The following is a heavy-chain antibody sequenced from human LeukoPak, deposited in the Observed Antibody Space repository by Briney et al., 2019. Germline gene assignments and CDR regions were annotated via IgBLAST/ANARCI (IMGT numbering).Heavy chain of an antibody. J-gene: IGHJ4*02. V-gene: IGHV3-64*01. CDR3: AIAYQLPIY. D-gene: IGHD2-2*01. CDR2: ISSNGGST. Sequence: GGSLRLSCAASGFTFSSYAMHWVRQAPGKGLEYVSAISSNGGSTYYANSVKGRFTISRDNSKNTLYLQMGSLRAEDMAVYYCAIAYQLPIYWGQGTLVTVSS. CDR1: GFTFSSYA.